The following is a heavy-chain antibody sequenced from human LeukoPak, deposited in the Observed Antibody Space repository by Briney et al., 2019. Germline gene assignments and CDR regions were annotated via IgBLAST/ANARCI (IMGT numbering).Heavy chain of an antibody. CDR2: IYYSGST. CDR1: GGSISSYY. J-gene: IGHJ4*02. Sequence: SETLSLTCTVSGGSISSYYWSWIRQPPGKGLEWIGYIYYSGSTNYNPSLKSRVTISVDTSKNQFSLKLSSVTAADTAGYYCARGTWVQYFDYWGQGTLVTVSS. D-gene: IGHD1-1*01. V-gene: IGHV4-59*08. CDR3: ARGTWVQYFDY.